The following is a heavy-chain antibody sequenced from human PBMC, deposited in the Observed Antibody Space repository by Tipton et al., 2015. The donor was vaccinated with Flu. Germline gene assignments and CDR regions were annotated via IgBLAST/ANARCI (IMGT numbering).Heavy chain of an antibody. CDR1: GGSISSVNYH. D-gene: IGHD2-2*02. V-gene: IGHV4-30-4*01. Sequence: TLSLTCAVSGGSISSVNYHWSWIRQPPGKGLEWIGNIYYGGTTYYNPSLKSRASLSVDTSENQFSLRLTSVTPADTAVYYCARYCTSTSCSTGYNFDYWGQGTLVTVSS. J-gene: IGHJ4*02. CDR3: ARYCTSTSCSTGYNFDY. CDR2: IYYGGTT.